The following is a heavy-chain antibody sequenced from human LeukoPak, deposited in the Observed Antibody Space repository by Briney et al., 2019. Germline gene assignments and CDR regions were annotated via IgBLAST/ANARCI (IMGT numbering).Heavy chain of an antibody. D-gene: IGHD1-26*01. V-gene: IGHV3-48*01. CDR1: GFTFSSYS. CDR3: ARDMSDYAVDY. CDR2: ISSSSSTI. J-gene: IGHJ4*02. Sequence: GGSLRLSCAASGFTFSSYSMNWVRQAPGKGLEWVSYISSSSSTIYYADSVKGRSTISRDNAKNSLYLQMNSLRAEDTAVYYCARDMSDYAVDYWGQGTLVTVSS.